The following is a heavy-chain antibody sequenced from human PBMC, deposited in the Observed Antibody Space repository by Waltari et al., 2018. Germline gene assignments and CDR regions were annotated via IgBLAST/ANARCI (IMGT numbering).Heavy chain of an antibody. CDR3: ARVRGYYGSGSYLFDY. CDR2: ISSSSSYI. Sequence: EVQLVESGGGLVKPGGSLRLSCAASGFTFSSYSMNWVRQAPGKGLEWVSSISSSSSYIYYADSVKGRFTISRDNAKNSLYLQMNSLRAEDTAVYYCARVRGYYGSGSYLFDYWGQGTLVTVSS. J-gene: IGHJ4*02. D-gene: IGHD3-10*01. CDR1: GFTFSSYS. V-gene: IGHV3-21*01.